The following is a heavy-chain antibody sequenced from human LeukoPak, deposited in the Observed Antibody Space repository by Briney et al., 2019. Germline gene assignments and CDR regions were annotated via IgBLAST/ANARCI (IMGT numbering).Heavy chain of an antibody. J-gene: IGHJ4*02. CDR1: GFPFSSYG. CDR2: ISYDGSNK. CDR3: AKDLSGYEAIPGY. D-gene: IGHD5-12*01. V-gene: IGHV3-30*18. Sequence: GGPLRLSCEAFGFPFSSYGRHWFGQAPGKGLNWGAVISYDGSNKYYADSVKGRFTISRDNSKNTLYLQMNSLRAEDTAVYYCAKDLSGYEAIPGYWGQGTLVTVSS.